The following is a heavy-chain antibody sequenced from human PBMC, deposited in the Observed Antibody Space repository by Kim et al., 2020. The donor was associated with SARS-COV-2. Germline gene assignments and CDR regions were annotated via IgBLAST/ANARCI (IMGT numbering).Heavy chain of an antibody. CDR1: GFTFSSYS. V-gene: IGHV3-48*02. J-gene: IGHJ4*02. Sequence: GGSLRLSCAASGFTFSSYSMNWVRQAPGKGLEWVSYISSSSSTIYYADSVKGRFTISRDNAKNSLYLQMNSLRDEDTAVYYCARDWLLWYYYDSTYDYWGQGTLVTVSS. CDR3: ARDWLLWYYYDSTYDY. D-gene: IGHD3-22*01. CDR2: ISSSSSTI.